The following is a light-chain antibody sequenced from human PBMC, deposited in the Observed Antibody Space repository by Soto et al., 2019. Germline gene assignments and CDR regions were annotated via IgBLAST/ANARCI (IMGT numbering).Light chain of an antibody. J-gene: IGLJ1*01. CDR1: SSDVGTYNY. CDR3: ASYAGGKNFYV. CDR2: EVT. Sequence: QSALTQPRSVSGPPGQSVSISCSGTSSDVGTYNYVSWYQQHPGKAPKLMIYEVTKRPSGVPDRFSGSKSGNTASLTVSGLQAEDEADYHCASYAGGKNFYVFGTGTKLTVL. V-gene: IGLV2-11*01.